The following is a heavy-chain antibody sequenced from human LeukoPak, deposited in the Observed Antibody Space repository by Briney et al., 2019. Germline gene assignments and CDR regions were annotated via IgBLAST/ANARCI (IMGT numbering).Heavy chain of an antibody. CDR2: INPNSGGT. Sequence: ASVKVSCKASGYTFTGYYIHWVRQAPGQGLEWMGWINPNSGGTNYTQKFQGRVTMTRDTSITTAYMDLSSLISDDTAVYYCARAVAAAGIRYNWFDPWGQGTLVTVSS. J-gene: IGHJ5*02. CDR1: GYTFTGYY. V-gene: IGHV1-2*02. CDR3: ARAVAAAGIRYNWFDP. D-gene: IGHD6-13*01.